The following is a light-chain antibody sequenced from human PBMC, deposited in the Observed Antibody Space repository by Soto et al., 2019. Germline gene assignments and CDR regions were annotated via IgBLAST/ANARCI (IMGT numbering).Light chain of an antibody. CDR1: QGISSA. J-gene: IGKJ5*01. V-gene: IGKV1-13*02. CDR2: DAS. CDR3: QQFNSYPIT. Sequence: AIQLTQSPSSLSTSVGDRVTITCRASQGISSALAWYQQKPGKAPKFLIYDASSLQSGVPSRFSGSGSGTDFTLSISSLQPEDSATYYCQQFNSYPITFGQGTRLEIK.